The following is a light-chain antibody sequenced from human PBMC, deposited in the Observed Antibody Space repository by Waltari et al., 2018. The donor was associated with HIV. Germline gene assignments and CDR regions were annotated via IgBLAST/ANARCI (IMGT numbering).Light chain of an antibody. Sequence: DIQMTQSPSTLSASVGDRATITCRASQSISSWLARYQQKPGKAPNLLIYKASSLESGVPSRFSGSGSGTEFTLTISSLQPDDFATYYCQQYNSYPWTFGQGTKVEIK. V-gene: IGKV1-5*03. CDR3: QQYNSYPWT. J-gene: IGKJ1*01. CDR2: KAS. CDR1: QSISSW.